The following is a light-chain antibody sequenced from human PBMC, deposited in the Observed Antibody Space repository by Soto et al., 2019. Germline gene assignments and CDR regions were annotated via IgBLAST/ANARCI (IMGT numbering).Light chain of an antibody. CDR3: QQYNNWPTWT. V-gene: IGKV3-15*01. CDR2: GAS. CDR1: QSVSSN. J-gene: IGKJ1*01. Sequence: EIVMTPSPATLSVSPGERATLSCRASQSVSSNLAWYQQTPGQAPRLLIDGASTRATGIPARLSGSGSGTEFTLTISSLHSEDFAVYYCQQYNNWPTWTFGQGTEVDIK.